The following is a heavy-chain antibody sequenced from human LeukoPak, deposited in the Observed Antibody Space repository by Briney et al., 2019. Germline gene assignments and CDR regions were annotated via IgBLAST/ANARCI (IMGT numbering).Heavy chain of an antibody. V-gene: IGHV3-23*01. J-gene: IGHJ6*02. CDR2: ISGSGNRT. Sequence: GGSLRLSCAASGFTFSSYAMSWVRQAPGKGLEWVSSISGSGNRTYYADSVKGRFTISRDNSKNTLFLQMNSLRAEDTAVYYCAKNLYCGGGSCYPSSLGMDVWGQGTTVTVSS. CDR3: AKNLYCGGGSCYPSSLGMDV. CDR1: GFTFSSYA. D-gene: IGHD2-15*01.